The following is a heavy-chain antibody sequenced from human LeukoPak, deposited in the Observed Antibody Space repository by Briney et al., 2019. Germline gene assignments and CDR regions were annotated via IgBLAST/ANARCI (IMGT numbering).Heavy chain of an antibody. D-gene: IGHD3-9*01. Sequence: GGSLRLSCAASGFTFSSYAMSWARQAPGKGLEWVSATSGSGGSTYYADSVKGRFTISRDNSKNTLYLQMNSLRAEDTAVYYCAKDLYPSYDILTGYYGGAFDIWGQGTMVTVSS. V-gene: IGHV3-23*01. J-gene: IGHJ3*02. CDR3: AKDLYPSYDILTGYYGGAFDI. CDR2: TSGSGGST. CDR1: GFTFSSYA.